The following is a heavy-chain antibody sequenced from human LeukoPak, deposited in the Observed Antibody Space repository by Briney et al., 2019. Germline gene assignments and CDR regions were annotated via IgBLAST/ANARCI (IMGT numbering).Heavy chain of an antibody. CDR3: ARPYDTRGYFPDY. CDR1: GFTFSSYA. J-gene: IGHJ4*02. D-gene: IGHD3-22*01. Sequence: GGSLRLSCAASGFTFSSYAMNWVRQAPGKGLEWVSSISRGSDYIFYADSMKGRFTISRDNAKNSLYLQMNSLGAEDTAVYHCARPYDTRGYFPDYWGQGTLVTVSS. V-gene: IGHV3-21*01. CDR2: ISRGSDYI.